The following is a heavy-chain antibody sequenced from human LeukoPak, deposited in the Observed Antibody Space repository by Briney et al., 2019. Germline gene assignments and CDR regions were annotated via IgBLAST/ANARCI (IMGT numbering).Heavy chain of an antibody. CDR1: GYTLTKLS. CDR2: FDPEDAET. CDR3: ATRNYDYFDY. V-gene: IGHV1-24*01. J-gene: IGHJ4*02. D-gene: IGHD1-7*01. Sequence: ASMKVSCKVSGYTLTKLSMHWVRQAPGKGLEWMGGFDPEDAETIYAQKFQGRVTMTEDTSTDTAYMELSSLRSEDTAVYYCATRNYDYFDYWGQGTLVTVSS.